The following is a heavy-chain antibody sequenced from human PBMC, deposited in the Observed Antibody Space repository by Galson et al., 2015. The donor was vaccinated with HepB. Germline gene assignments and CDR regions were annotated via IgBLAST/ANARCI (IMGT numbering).Heavy chain of an antibody. V-gene: IGHV1-18*01. CDR1: GYTFTSYV. CDR2: ISPYNGNT. Sequence: SVKVSCKASGYTFTSYVFSCVRQAPGQGLEWMGWISPYNGNTNYAQKLQGRVTMTTDTSTSTAYMELRSLRSDDTAVYYFASGEGGYSYGRFDYWGQGTLVTVSS. CDR3: ASGEGGYSYGRFDY. J-gene: IGHJ4*02. D-gene: IGHD5-18*01.